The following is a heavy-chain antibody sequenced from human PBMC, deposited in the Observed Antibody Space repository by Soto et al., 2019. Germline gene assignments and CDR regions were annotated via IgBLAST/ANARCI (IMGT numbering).Heavy chain of an antibody. J-gene: IGHJ4*02. CDR3: ARTVVGATDFDD. CDR1: GGTFSSYA. V-gene: IGHV1-69*01. D-gene: IGHD1-26*01. Sequence: QVQLVQSGAEVKKPGSSVKVSCKASGGTFSSYAISWERQAPGQGLEWMGGIIPIFGTANYAQKFQGRVTITADESTSTAYMELSSLRSEGTAVYDCARTVVGATDFDDWGQGTLVTGSS. CDR2: IIPIFGTA.